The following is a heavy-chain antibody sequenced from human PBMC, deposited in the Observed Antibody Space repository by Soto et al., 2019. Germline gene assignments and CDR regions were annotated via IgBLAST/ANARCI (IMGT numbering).Heavy chain of an antibody. D-gene: IGHD3-22*01. CDR3: ARGILMATMIDDAFDI. Sequence: ASVKVSCKASGYTFTSYYMHWVRQAPGQGLEWMGIINPSGGSTSYAQKFQGRVTMTRDTSTSTVYMGLSSLRSEDTAVYYCARGILMATMIDDAFDIWGQGTMVTVSS. CDR2: INPSGGST. CDR1: GYTFTSYY. J-gene: IGHJ3*02. V-gene: IGHV1-46*03.